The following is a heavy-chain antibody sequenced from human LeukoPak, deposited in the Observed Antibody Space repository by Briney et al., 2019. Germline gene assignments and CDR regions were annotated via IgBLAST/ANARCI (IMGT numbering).Heavy chain of an antibody. D-gene: IGHD1-26*01. CDR1: GFTFSSYW. J-gene: IGHJ4*02. V-gene: IGHV3-7*01. CDR3: ARDPVEWEQLLDY. CDR2: MNKDGSEK. Sequence: PGGSLRLSCAASGFTFSSYWMGWVRQAPGKRPEWVANMNKDGSEKYYADSVKGRFTISRDNARNSVYLQMNSLRVEDTAVYYCARDPVEWEQLLDYWGQGTLVTVSS.